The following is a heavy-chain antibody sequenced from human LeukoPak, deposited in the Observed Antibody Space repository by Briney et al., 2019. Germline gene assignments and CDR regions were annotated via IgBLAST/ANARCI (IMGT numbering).Heavy chain of an antibody. CDR1: GFTVSSYA. CDR2: LSGSGGST. V-gene: IGHV3-23*01. CDR3: AKNTEGGHDFAQTPYYFDG. Sequence: GGSLRLSCSPFGFTVSSYAMRWVRPAPRKWLEWVSILSGSGGSTYYADSVKSRFTISRDNSKNTLYLQMNSLRAEDTALYFCAKNTEGGHDFAQTPYYFDGWGQGTLITVSS. J-gene: IGHJ4*02. D-gene: IGHD3-3*01.